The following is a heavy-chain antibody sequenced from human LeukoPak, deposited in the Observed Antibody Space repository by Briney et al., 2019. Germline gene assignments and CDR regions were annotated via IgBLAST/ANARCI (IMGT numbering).Heavy chain of an antibody. J-gene: IGHJ6*03. CDR3: ARDGSSGWYIYMDV. V-gene: IGHV3-64*01. D-gene: IGHD6-19*01. CDR2: ISTTGSTT. CDR1: GFTFSSHG. Sequence: GESLTLSCAASGFTFSSHGMHWVRQAPGKGLEYVSAISTTGSTTYYAHSVKGRFTISRDNSKNTLYLQMNSLRAEDTAVYYCARDGSSGWYIYMDVWGKGTTVTVSS.